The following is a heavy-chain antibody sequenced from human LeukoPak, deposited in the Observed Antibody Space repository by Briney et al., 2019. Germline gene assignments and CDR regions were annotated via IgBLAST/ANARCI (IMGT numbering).Heavy chain of an antibody. CDR3: ARGDYVFDY. J-gene: IGHJ4*02. D-gene: IGHD4-17*01. V-gene: IGHV4-59*08. CDR2: IYYSGTT. CDR1: GGSITSYY. Sequence: SETLSLTCTVSGGSITSYYWSWIRQPPGKGLEWIGYIYYSGTTNYNPSLKSRVTISVDTSKNQFSLKLSSVTAEDTAVYYCARGDYVFDYWGRGTLVTVSS.